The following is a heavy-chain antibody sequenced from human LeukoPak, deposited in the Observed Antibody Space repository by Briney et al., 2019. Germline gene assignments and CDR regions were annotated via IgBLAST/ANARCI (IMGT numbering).Heavy chain of an antibody. Sequence: SETLSLTCAVYGGSFSGYYWSWIRQPPGKGLEWIGEINHSGTTNYNPSLKSRVTISVDTSKNQFSLKLSSVTAADTAVYYCARVNEGVTTPWFDPWGQGTLVTVSS. CDR2: INHSGTT. V-gene: IGHV4-34*01. CDR1: GGSFSGYY. J-gene: IGHJ5*02. CDR3: ARVNEGVTTPWFDP. D-gene: IGHD4-17*01.